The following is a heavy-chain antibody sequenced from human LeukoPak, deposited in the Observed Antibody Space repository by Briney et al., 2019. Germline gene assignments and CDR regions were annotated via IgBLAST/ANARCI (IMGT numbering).Heavy chain of an antibody. Sequence: TFSRSAMPWARQTPGRGLESVAVISFDGSNKYYAGSVKGRFTISRDNSKNTLYLQMNSLRAEDTAVYYCAKEPDYGDYFDYWGQGTLVTVSS. D-gene: IGHD4-17*01. CDR2: ISFDGSNK. CDR3: AKEPDYGDYFDY. CDR1: TFSRSA. J-gene: IGHJ4*02. V-gene: IGHV3-30*18.